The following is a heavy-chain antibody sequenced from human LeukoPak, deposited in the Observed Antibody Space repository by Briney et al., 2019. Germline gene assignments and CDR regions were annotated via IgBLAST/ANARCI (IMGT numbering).Heavy chain of an antibody. J-gene: IGHJ4*02. V-gene: IGHV3-11*04. D-gene: IGHD6-13*01. CDR2: ISSSGSTI. Sequence: GGSLRLSCAASGFTFSDYYMSWIRQAPGKGLERVSHISSSGSTIYYADSVKGRFTISRDNAKNSLYLQMNSLRAEDTAVYYCARDLGIAAAYPDYWGQGTLVTVSS. CDR1: GFTFSDYY. CDR3: ARDLGIAAAYPDY.